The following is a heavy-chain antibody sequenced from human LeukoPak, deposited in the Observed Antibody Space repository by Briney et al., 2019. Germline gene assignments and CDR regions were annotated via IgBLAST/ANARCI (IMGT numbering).Heavy chain of an antibody. J-gene: IGHJ4*02. Sequence: SETLSLTCTVSGGSISSSSYYWGRIRQPPGKGLEWIGSIYYSGSTYYNPSLKSRVTISVDTSKNQFSLKLSSVTAADTAVYYCARGPILTGTKYYFDYWGQGTLVTVSS. V-gene: IGHV4-39*01. D-gene: IGHD1-20*01. CDR1: GGSISSSSYY. CDR2: IYYSGST. CDR3: ARGPILTGTKYYFDY.